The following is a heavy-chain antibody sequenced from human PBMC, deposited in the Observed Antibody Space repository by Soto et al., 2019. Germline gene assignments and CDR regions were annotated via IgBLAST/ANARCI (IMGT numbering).Heavy chain of an antibody. Sequence: ASVKVSCKASGGTFSSYAISWVRQAPGQGLEWMGGIIPIFGTANYAQKFQGRVTITADESTSTAYMELSSLRSEDTAVYYCASGSGSYRVYYYYGMDVWGQGTTVTVSS. CDR3: ASGSGSYRVYYYYGMDV. D-gene: IGHD3-10*01. V-gene: IGHV1-69*13. CDR1: GGTFSSYA. J-gene: IGHJ6*02. CDR2: IIPIFGTA.